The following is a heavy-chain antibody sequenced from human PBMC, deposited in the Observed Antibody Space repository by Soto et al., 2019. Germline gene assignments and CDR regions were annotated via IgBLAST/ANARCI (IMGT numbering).Heavy chain of an antibody. CDR3: TGNRSKFDT. CDR2: IKQDGSEK. CDR1: GLTFTTYW. V-gene: IGHV3-7*01. D-gene: IGHD1-1*01. J-gene: IGHJ5*02. Sequence: PGGSLRLSCVASGLTFTTYWMTWVRQAPGKGLEWVANIKQDGSEKYCVDSVKGRFTISRDDAENSLYLQMNNLRAEDTSVYYCTGNRSKFDTWGQGTPVTLSS.